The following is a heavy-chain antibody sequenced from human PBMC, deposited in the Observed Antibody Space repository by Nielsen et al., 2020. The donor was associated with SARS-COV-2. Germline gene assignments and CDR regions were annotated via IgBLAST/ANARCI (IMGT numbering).Heavy chain of an antibody. J-gene: IGHJ4*02. CDR2: IYYSGST. D-gene: IGHD6-19*01. Sequence: GSLRLSCTVSGGSISSYYWSWIRQPPGKGLEWIGYIYYSGSTNYNPSLKSRVTISVDTSKNQFSLKLSSVTAADTAVYYCARSRQWLVRDFDYWGQVTLVTVSS. CDR3: ARSRQWLVRDFDY. CDR1: GGSISSYY. V-gene: IGHV4-59*13.